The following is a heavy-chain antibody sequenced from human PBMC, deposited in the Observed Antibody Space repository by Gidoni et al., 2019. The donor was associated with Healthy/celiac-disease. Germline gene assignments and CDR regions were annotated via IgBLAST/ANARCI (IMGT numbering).Heavy chain of an antibody. CDR3: ARDSRDGYNAYYYYYYYMDV. V-gene: IGHV1-69*06. J-gene: IGHJ6*03. CDR2: IIPIFGTA. D-gene: IGHD3-16*01. Sequence: QVQLVQSGAEVKKPGSSVKVSCKASGGTFSSYALSWVRQAPGQGLEWMGGIIPIFGTANYAQKFQGRVTITADKSTSTAYMELSSLRSEDTAVYYCARDSRDGYNAYYYYYYYMDVWGKGTTVTVSS. CDR1: GGTFSSYA.